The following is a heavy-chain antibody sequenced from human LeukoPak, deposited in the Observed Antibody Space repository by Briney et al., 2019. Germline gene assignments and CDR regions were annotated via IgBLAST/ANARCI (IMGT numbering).Heavy chain of an antibody. V-gene: IGHV4-59*01. J-gene: IGHJ5*02. CDR1: GGSISSYY. D-gene: IGHD6-19*01. CDR2: IYYSGST. CDR3: ARGAYSGWYINWFDL. Sequence: LETLSLTCTVSGGSISSYYWSWIRQPPGKGLEWIGYIYYSGSTNYNPSLKSRVTISVDTSKNQFSLKLSSVTAADTAVYYCARGAYSGWYINWFDLWGQGTLVTVSS.